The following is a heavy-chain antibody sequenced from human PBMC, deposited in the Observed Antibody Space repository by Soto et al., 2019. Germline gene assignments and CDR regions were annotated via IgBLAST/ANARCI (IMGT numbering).Heavy chain of an antibody. D-gene: IGHD1-26*01. CDR2: IYHSGST. V-gene: IGHV4-30-2*01. Sequence: SETLSLTCTVSGGSISSNCYCWTWIRQPPGKGLEWIGYIYHSGSTNYNPSLNSRVTISLDKSKNQFSLKLSSVTAADTAVYYCARNLGGRLYGMDVWGQGTTVTVSS. J-gene: IGHJ6*02. CDR1: GGSISSNCYC. CDR3: ARNLGGRLYGMDV.